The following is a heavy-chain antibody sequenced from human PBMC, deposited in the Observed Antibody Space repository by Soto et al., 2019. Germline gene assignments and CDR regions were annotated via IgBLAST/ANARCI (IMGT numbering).Heavy chain of an antibody. CDR1: GGSISSGGYY. Sequence: QVQLQESGPGLVKPSQTLSLTCTVSGGSISSGGYYWSWIRQPPGKGLEWIGEINHSGSTNYNPSLKSRVTISVDTSKNQFSLKLSSVTAADTAVYYCARGRRFLTGYYRQHGGWFDPWGQGTLVTVSS. CDR2: INHSGST. J-gene: IGHJ5*02. V-gene: IGHV4-31*03. CDR3: ARGRRFLTGYYRQHGGWFDP. D-gene: IGHD3-9*01.